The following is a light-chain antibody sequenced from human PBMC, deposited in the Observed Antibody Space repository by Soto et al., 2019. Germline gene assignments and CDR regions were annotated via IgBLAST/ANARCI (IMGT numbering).Light chain of an antibody. CDR2: EVS. CDR1: SSDVGGYNY. J-gene: IGLJ1*01. CDR3: SSYTSSSTYV. V-gene: IGLV2-14*01. Sequence: QSVLSQHAGVSGSPRKTITISCTGTSSDVGGYNYVSWYQQHPGKAPKLMISEVSNRPSGVSNRFSGSKSGNTASLTISGLQAEDEADYYCSSYTSSSTYVFGTGTKVTVL.